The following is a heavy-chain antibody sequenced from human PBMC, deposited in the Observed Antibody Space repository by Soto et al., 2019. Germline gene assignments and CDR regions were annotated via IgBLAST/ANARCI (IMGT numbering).Heavy chain of an antibody. J-gene: IGHJ4*02. CDR2: IYYSGST. D-gene: IGHD2-2*02. CDR1: GGSISSGGYY. V-gene: IGHV4-31*03. Sequence: QVQLQESGPGLVKPSQTLSLTCTVSGGSISSGGYYWSWIRQHPGKGLEWIGYIYYSGSTYYNPSRKSRVTISVDTSKNQFSLKLSSVTAADTAVYYCAREYCSSSSCYIDYWGQGTLVTVSS. CDR3: AREYCSSSSCYIDY.